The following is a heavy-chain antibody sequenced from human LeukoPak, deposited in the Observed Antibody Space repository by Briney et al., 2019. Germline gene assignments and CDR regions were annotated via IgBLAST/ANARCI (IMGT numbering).Heavy chain of an antibody. CDR3: ATVFVAADAEDNWFDP. V-gene: IGHV4-59*01. CDR2: IYYSGST. CDR1: GGSISIYY. Sequence: SETLSLTCSVSGGSISIYYWSWIRQPPGKGLEWIGYIYYSGSTNYNPSLKSRVTISVDTSKNQFSLRLSSVTAADTAVYYCATVFVAADAEDNWFDPWGQGTLVTVSS. D-gene: IGHD6-13*01. J-gene: IGHJ5*02.